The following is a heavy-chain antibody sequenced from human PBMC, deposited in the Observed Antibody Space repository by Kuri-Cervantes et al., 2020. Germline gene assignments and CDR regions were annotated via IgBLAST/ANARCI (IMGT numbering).Heavy chain of an antibody. CDR2: LYHNGGT. CDR3: ARDHTGGIEGYYYYYMDV. Sequence: GSLRLSCGVSGYSINSGYYGGWVRQPPGKGLELIGNLYHNGGTDYNPSLKSRVSISADTSKNAFSLRLSSVTAADTAVYYCARDHTGGIEGYYYYYMDVWGKGTTVTVSS. V-gene: IGHV4-38-2*02. CDR1: GYSINSGYY. D-gene: IGHD7-27*01. J-gene: IGHJ6*03.